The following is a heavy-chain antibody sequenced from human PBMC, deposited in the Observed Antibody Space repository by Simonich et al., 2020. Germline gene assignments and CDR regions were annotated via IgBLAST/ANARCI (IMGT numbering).Heavy chain of an antibody. CDR3: ARVTREWLVFY. CDR2: IYHSGST. CDR1: GYSISSGYY. Sequence: QVQLQESGPGLVKPSETLSLTCAVSGYSISSGYYWGWIRQPPGKGLEWIGSIYHSGSTYYNPSLKSRVTISVATSKNQFSLKLSSVTAADTAVYYCARVTREWLVFYWGQGTLVTVSS. J-gene: IGHJ4*02. D-gene: IGHD6-19*01. V-gene: IGHV4-38-2*01.